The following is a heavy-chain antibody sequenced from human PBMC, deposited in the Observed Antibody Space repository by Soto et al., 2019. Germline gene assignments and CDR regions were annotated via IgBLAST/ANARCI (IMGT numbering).Heavy chain of an antibody. Sequence: GGSLRLSCAASGFSFSNYGMHWVRQAPGKGLEWLAVITYDGSHKFHVDSVKGRFTISRDNSRNALYLEMSSLRPDDTAVYYCAKESFDFWSGYYFFDNWGQGTLVTVSS. J-gene: IGHJ4*02. CDR1: GFSFSNYG. CDR2: ITYDGSHK. V-gene: IGHV3-30*18. CDR3: AKESFDFWSGYYFFDN. D-gene: IGHD3-3*01.